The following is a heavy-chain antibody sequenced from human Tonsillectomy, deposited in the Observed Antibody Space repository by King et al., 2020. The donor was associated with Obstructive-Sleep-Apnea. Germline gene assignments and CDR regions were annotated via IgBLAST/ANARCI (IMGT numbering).Heavy chain of an antibody. CDR3: ATHTTAWRPVDS. D-gene: IGHD1-14*01. V-gene: IGHV4-39*01. J-gene: IGHJ4*02. CDR2: IYYRGST. CDR1: GDSLSSSSYY. Sequence: QLQESGPGLVKPSETLSLTCTVSGDSLSSSSYYWGWIRQPPGKGLGWIGGIYYRGSTYYNPSLKSRVTISVDTSKNQFSLKLGSVTAADTAVYYCATHTTAWRPVDSWGQGTLVTVSS.